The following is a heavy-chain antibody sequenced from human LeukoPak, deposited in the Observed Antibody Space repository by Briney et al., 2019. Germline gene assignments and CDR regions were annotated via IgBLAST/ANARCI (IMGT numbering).Heavy chain of an antibody. J-gene: IGHJ4*02. Sequence: SETLSLTCTVSGGSIIRYYWNWIRQPPGKGLEWIGYIYYSGSTNYNPSLKSRVTLSVATSKNQFSLKLSSVTAADTAVYYCARNSGWAYSYGPSFDYWGQGALATVSS. CDR3: ARNSGWAYSYGPSFDY. CDR1: GGSIIRYY. D-gene: IGHD5-18*01. V-gene: IGHV4-59*01. CDR2: IYYSGST.